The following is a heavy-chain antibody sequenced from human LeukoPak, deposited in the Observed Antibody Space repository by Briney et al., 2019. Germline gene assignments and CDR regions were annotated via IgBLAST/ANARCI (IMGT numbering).Heavy chain of an antibody. V-gene: IGHV3-7*01. CDR2: IKQDGNEK. Sequence: GGSLRLSCTASGFSFSSYWMSWVRQAPGKGLEWVANIKQDGNEKYHLDSVKGRFSISRDNVKNSLYLQMDNLRAEDTAVYYCARDRGYTRTNSGGYPVFDLWGQGTLVTVSS. J-gene: IGHJ4*02. CDR3: ARDRGYTRTNSGGYPVFDL. CDR1: GFSFSSYW. D-gene: IGHD3-22*01.